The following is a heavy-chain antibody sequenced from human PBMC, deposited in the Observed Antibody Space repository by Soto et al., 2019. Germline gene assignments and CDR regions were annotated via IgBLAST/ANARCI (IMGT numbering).Heavy chain of an antibody. J-gene: IGHJ5*02. CDR3: ARDGATEGIT. D-gene: IGHD1-20*01. V-gene: IGHV4-34*01. CDR2: INHSGST. Sequence: SETLSLTCAVYGGSFSGYYWSWIRQPPGKGLEWIGEINHSGSTNYNPSLKSRVTISVDTSKNQFSLKLSSVTAADTAVYYCARDGATEGITWGQGTLVTVSS. CDR1: GGSFSGYY.